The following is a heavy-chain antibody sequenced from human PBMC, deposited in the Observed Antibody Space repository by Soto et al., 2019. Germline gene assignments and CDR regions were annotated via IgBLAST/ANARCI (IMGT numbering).Heavy chain of an antibody. CDR3: ARGGRCMVRGVSCHGMDV. J-gene: IGHJ6*02. V-gene: IGHV1-69*13. CDR1: GGTFSSYA. Sequence: ASVKVSCKASGGTFSSYAISWVRQAPGQGLEWMGGIIPIFGTANYAQKFQGRVTITADESTSTAYMELSSLRSEDTAVYYCARGGRCMVRGVSCHGMDVWGQGTTVTVSS. D-gene: IGHD3-10*01. CDR2: IIPIFGTA.